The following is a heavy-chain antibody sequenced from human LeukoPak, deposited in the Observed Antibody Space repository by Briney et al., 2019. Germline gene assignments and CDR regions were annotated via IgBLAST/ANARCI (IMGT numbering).Heavy chain of an antibody. J-gene: IGHJ4*02. CDR2: ISYDGSNK. D-gene: IGHD3-3*01. V-gene: IGHV3-30*04. CDR3: ARDLASYYDFWSGPSPLDY. Sequence: GALRLSCAASGFTFSSYAMHWVRQAPGKGLEWVAVISYDGSNKYYADSVKGRFTISRDNSENTLYLQMNSLRAEDTAVYYCARDLASYYDFWSGPSPLDYWGQGTLVTVSS. CDR1: GFTFSSYA.